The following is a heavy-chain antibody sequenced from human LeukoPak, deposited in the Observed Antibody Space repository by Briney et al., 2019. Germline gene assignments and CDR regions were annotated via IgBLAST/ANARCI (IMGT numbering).Heavy chain of an antibody. V-gene: IGHV3-30*18. J-gene: IGHJ1*01. Sequence: GGSLRLSCAASGFTFSSYGMHWVRQAPGKGLEWVAVISYDGSNKYYADSVKGRFTISRDNSKNTLYLQMNSLRAEDTAVYYCAKDGRDSYNWFGAYFQHWGQGTLVTVSS. CDR2: ISYDGSNK. CDR1: GFTFSSYG. CDR3: AKDGRDSYNWFGAYFQH. D-gene: IGHD5-24*01.